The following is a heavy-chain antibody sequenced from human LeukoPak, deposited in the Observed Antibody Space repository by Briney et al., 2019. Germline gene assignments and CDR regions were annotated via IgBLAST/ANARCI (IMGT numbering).Heavy chain of an antibody. CDR2: INHSGST. Sequence: PSETLSLTCAVYGGSFSGYCWSWIRQPPGKGLEWIGEINHSGSTNYNPSLKSRVTISVDTSKNQFSLKLSSVTAADTAVYYCARGGAFWSGYRANWFDPWGQGTLVTVSS. J-gene: IGHJ5*02. D-gene: IGHD3-3*01. V-gene: IGHV4-34*01. CDR1: GGSFSGYC. CDR3: ARGGAFWSGYRANWFDP.